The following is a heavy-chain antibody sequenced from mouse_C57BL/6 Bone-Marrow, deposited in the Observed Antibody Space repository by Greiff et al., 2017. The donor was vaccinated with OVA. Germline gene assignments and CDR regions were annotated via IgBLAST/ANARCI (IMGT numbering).Heavy chain of an antibody. D-gene: IGHD1-1*01. V-gene: IGHV8-5*01. CDR1: GFSLSTSNMG. CDR2: IWWNDAK. CDR3: AQITYDYGSSYVPPGDYAMDY. J-gene: IGHJ4*01. Sequence: QVTLKVSGPGILQPSQTLSLTCSFSGFSLSTSNMGIGWIRQPSGKGLEWLAHIWWNDAKYYNPSLKSRPTISKDTSNTQVFLKITSVDTADTATYYCAQITYDYGSSYVPPGDYAMDYWGQGTSVTVSS.